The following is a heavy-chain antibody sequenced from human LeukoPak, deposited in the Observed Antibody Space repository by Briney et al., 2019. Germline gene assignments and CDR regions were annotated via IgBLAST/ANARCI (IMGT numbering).Heavy chain of an antibody. CDR2: IYYSGST. CDR3: ARHSAAAGRFDY. J-gene: IGHJ4*02. Sequence: SETLSLTCTVSGGSISSSTYYWGWIRQPPGKGLEWIGSIYYSGSTNYNPSLKSRVTISVEKSKNQFSLKLTSVTAADTAVYYCARHSAAAGRFDYWGQGTLVTVSS. D-gene: IGHD6-13*01. V-gene: IGHV4-39*01. CDR1: GGSISSSTYY.